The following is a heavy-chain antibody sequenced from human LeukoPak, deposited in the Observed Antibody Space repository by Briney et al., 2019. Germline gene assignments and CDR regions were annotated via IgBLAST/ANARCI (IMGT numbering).Heavy chain of an antibody. V-gene: IGHV3-33*01. CDR3: ARGCSGGSCYPFDY. CDR1: GFTFSSYG. J-gene: IGHJ4*02. Sequence: GGSLRLSCAASGFTFSSYGMHWVRQAPGKGLEWVAVIWYDGSNKYYADSVKGRFTISRDNSKNTLYLQMNSLRAEDTAVYYCARGCSGGSCYPFDYWGQETLVTVSS. CDR2: IWYDGSNK. D-gene: IGHD2-15*01.